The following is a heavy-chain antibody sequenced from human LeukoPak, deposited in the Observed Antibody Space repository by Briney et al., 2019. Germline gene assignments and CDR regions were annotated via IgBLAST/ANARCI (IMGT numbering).Heavy chain of an antibody. Sequence: GGSLRLSCAASGFTFSHAWMSWVRRAPGKGLKWVSTISGSGGSTYYADSVKGRFTISRDNSKNTLYLQMNSLRAEDTAVYYCANLLVSSPNYYYYGMDVWGQGTTVTVSS. CDR1: GFTFSHAW. CDR2: ISGSGGST. CDR3: ANLLVSSPNYYYYGMDV. J-gene: IGHJ6*02. D-gene: IGHD3-9*01. V-gene: IGHV3-23*01.